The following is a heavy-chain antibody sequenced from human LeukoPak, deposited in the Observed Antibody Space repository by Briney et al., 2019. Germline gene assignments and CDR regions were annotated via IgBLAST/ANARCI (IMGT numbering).Heavy chain of an antibody. CDR2: IYYSGST. V-gene: IGHV4-59*01. CDR3: ARGIGPRFDY. J-gene: IGHJ4*02. D-gene: IGHD2-15*01. CDR1: GGSISSYY. Sequence: SETLSLTCTVSGGSISSYYWSWIRQPPGKGLEWIGYIYYSGSTNYNPSLKSRVNISVETSKNQFSLQLSSVTAADTAVYYCARGIGPRFDYWGQGTLVTVSS.